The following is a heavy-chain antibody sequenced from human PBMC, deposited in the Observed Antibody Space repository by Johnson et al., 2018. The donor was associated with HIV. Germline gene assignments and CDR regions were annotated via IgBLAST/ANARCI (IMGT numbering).Heavy chain of an antibody. CDR1: GFTFSSYA. CDR2: ISYGGSNK. CDR3: ARDRPPGATLSDAFDI. D-gene: IGHD1-26*01. V-gene: IGHV3-30*04. Sequence: QVQLVETGGGVVQPGRSLRLSCAASGFTFSSYAMHWVRQAPGKGLEWVAVISYGGSNKYYADSVKGRFTISRDNSKNTLYLQMNSLRAEDTAVYYCARDRPPGATLSDAFDIWGQGTMVTVSS. J-gene: IGHJ3*02.